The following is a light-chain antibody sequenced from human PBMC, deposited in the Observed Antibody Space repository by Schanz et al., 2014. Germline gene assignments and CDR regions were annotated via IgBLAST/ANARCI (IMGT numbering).Light chain of an antibody. CDR1: QSVSSN. J-gene: IGKJ1*01. V-gene: IGKV3-15*01. CDR2: GAS. Sequence: EIVMTQSPATLSVSPGERATLSCRASQSVSSNLAWYQQKPGQAPRLLIYGASTKATGIPARFSGSGSGTEFTLPISSLQSEDFAVYYCQQYNNWPLPPGTFGQGTKVEIK. CDR3: QQYNNWPLPPGT.